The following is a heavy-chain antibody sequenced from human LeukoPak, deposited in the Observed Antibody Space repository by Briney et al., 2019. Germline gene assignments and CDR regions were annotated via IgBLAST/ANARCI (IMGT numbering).Heavy chain of an antibody. CDR2: ISGSGVST. J-gene: IGHJ4*02. CDR1: GFTFSSYA. D-gene: IGHD1-26*01. CDR3: AKEFIRSYSRPPGGFDY. V-gene: IGHV3-23*01. Sequence: GGSLRLSCAASGFTFSSYAMSWARQAPGKGLEWVSGISGSGVSTYYADSVKGRLTISRDNSKNTLYLQMNSLRAEDTAIYYCAKEFIRSYSRPPGGFDYWGKGPLVTVS.